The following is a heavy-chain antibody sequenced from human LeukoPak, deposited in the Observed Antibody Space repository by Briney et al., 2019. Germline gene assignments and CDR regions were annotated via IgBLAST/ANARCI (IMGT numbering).Heavy chain of an antibody. CDR2: IYHTGSA. Sequence: SETLSLTCTVSGGTMNDYCWSWIRQSPGKGLEWIGYIYHTGSATYKPSLKSRVTLSLDTSKNQFSLKLSSVTAADTAVYYCARGRGDSKGTSFDFWGRGTLVTVSS. CDR1: GGTMNDYC. J-gene: IGHJ4*02. CDR3: ARGRGDSKGTSFDF. V-gene: IGHV4-59*01. D-gene: IGHD3-22*01.